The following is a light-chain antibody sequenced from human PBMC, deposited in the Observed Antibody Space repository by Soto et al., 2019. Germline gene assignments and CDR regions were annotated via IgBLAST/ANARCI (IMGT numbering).Light chain of an antibody. CDR1: QYVGTR. V-gene: IGKV3-11*01. CDR3: HPRQSWPRT. J-gene: IGKJ1*01. CDR2: YKS. Sequence: IVLTQVAEEWSSRPGETATLTSRASQYVGTRLAWYQHKPGQAPRIIIYYKSNRATGIPDRFSGSGSGTDLNLTINCRAPEDFAIYYCHPRQSWPRTFGQGTKVDIK.